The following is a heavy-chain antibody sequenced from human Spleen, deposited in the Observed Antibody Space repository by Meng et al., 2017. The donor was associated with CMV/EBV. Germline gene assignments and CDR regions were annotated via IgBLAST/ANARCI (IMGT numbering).Heavy chain of an antibody. D-gene: IGHD3-22*01. CDR3: ARGGKYYDSSGQKDY. J-gene: IGHJ4*02. Sequence: EVQLVESGXXLXKPGGXXRXXXXXSGFTFSSYSMNWVRQAPGKGLEWVSSISSSSSYIYYADSVKGRFTISRDNAKNSLYLQMNSLRAEDTAVYYCARGGKYYDSSGQKDYWGQGPLVTVSS. V-gene: IGHV3-21*01. CDR1: GFTFSSYS. CDR2: ISSSSSYI.